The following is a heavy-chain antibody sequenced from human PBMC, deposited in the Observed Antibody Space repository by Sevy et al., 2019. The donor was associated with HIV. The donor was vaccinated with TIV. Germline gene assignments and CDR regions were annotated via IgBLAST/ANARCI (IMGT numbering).Heavy chain of an antibody. V-gene: IGHV3-72*01. J-gene: IGHJ4*02. Sequence: GGSLRLSCAASGFTFSDHYMEWVRQAPGKGLEWVGSTRNKADGYTTEYAASVKGRFTISRDDSENSLYLQMNSLKTEDTAVYYCSTHAGIAAAGRVFDYWGQGALVTVSS. D-gene: IGHD6-13*01. CDR2: TRNKADGYTT. CDR1: GFTFSDHY. CDR3: STHAGIAAAGRVFDY.